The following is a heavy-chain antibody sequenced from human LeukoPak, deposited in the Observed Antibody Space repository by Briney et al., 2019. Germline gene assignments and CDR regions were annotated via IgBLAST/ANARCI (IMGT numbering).Heavy chain of an antibody. CDR1: GGSVTSDSYC. V-gene: IGHV4-61*01. J-gene: IGHJ4*02. CDR2: IYDSGST. CDR3: ARARRGYRSGLDY. Sequence: SETLSLTCTVSGGSVTSDSYCWTWIRQPPGKGLEWIGYIYDSGSTNYSPSLKSRVTISVDTSKNQFSLRLSSVTAADTAVYYCARARRGYRSGLDYWGQGTLVTVSS. D-gene: IGHD6-19*01.